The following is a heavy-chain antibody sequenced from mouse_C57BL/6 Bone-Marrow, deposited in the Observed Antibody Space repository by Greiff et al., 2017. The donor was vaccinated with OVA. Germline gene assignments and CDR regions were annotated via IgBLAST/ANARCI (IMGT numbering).Heavy chain of an antibody. CDR2: IDPEDGDT. V-gene: IGHV14-1*01. CDR1: GFNIKDYY. CDR3: THNYYGSSYRFAY. Sequence: EVQRVESGAELVRPGASVKLSCTASGFNIKDYYMHWVKQRPEQGLEWIGRIDPEDGDTEYAPKFQGKATMTADTSSNTAYLQLSSLTSEDTAVYYCTHNYYGSSYRFAYWGQGTLVTVSA. J-gene: IGHJ3*01. D-gene: IGHD1-1*01.